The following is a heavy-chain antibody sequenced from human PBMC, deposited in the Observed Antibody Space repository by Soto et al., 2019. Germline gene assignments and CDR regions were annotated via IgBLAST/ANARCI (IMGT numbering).Heavy chain of an antibody. D-gene: IGHD3-22*01. CDR3: ARDYYDSSGTSDWFDP. V-gene: IGHV1-69*06. J-gene: IGHJ5*02. Sequence: QVQLVQSGAEVKKPGSSVKVSCKASGGTFSSYAISWVRQAPGQGLEWMGVIIPIFGTANYAQKFQGRVTITADKSTSTAYMELSSLRSEDTAVYYCARDYYDSSGTSDWFDPWGQGTLVTVSS. CDR2: IIPIFGTA. CDR1: GGTFSSYA.